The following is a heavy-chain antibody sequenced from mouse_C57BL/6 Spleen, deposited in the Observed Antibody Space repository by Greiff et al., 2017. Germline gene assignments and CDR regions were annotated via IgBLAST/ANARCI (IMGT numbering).Heavy chain of an antibody. V-gene: IGHV1-26*01. CDR2: INPNNGGT. CDR1: GYTFTDYY. Sequence: EVQLQQSGPELVKPGASVKISCKASGYTFTDYYLNWVKQSHGKSLEWIGDINPNNGGTSYNQKFKGKATLNVDKSSSTAYMELRSLTSEDSAVYYCARGEFYYYGSSPMDYWGQGTSVTVSS. J-gene: IGHJ4*01. CDR3: ARGEFYYYGSSPMDY. D-gene: IGHD1-1*01.